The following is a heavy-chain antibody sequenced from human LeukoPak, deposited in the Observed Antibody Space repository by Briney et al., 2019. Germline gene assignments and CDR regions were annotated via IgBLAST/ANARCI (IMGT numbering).Heavy chain of an antibody. D-gene: IGHD1-26*01. CDR2: IIPIFGTA. CDR1: GGTFSSYA. J-gene: IGHJ4*02. Sequence: ASVKVSCKASGGTFSSYAISWVRQAPGQGLEWMGRIIPIFGTANYAQKFQGRVTITTDESTSTAYMELSSLRSEDTAVYYCAVNSGSYSLLWEYLYYFDYWGQGTLVTVSS. V-gene: IGHV1-69*05. CDR3: AVNSGSYSLLWEYLYYFDY.